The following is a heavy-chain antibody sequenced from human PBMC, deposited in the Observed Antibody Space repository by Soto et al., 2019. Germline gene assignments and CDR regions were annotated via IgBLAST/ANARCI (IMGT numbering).Heavy chain of an antibody. J-gene: IGHJ6*02. CDR1: GFSFSNFF. Sequence: GGSLRLYCAASGFSFSNFFPSWVRQTPGKGLEWVSTITETGGDTYYTDSVKGRFTISRDNSKNTLYLQMSSLRAEDTALYYCTKASSDRHHMDVWGQGTTVTVSS. CDR2: ITETGGDT. V-gene: IGHV3-23*01. CDR3: TKASSDRHHMDV.